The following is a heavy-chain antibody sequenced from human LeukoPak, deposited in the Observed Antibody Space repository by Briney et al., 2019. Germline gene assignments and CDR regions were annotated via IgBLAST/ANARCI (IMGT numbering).Heavy chain of an antibody. D-gene: IGHD6-19*01. CDR2: ISYDGKDK. V-gene: IGHV3-30*04. CDR1: GFTFRSFA. CDR3: AKEAYSSGFKIDY. Sequence: GTSLRLSCAASGFTFRSFAMHWVRQAPGKGLEWVAVISYDGKDKYYADSVKGRFTISRDNSKNTLYLQMNSLRAEDTAVYYCAKEAYSSGFKIDYWGQGTLVTVSS. J-gene: IGHJ4*02.